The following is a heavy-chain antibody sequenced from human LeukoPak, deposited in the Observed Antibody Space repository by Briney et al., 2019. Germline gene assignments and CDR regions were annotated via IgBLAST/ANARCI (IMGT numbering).Heavy chain of an antibody. Sequence: GGSLRLSCAASGSTFDDYAVHWVRQAPGKGLEWVSGISWNSGSIGYADSVKGRFTISRDNAKNSLYLQMNSLRAEDTALYYCAKDMGGSYPLGLDYWGQGTLVTVSS. CDR1: GSTFDDYA. CDR3: AKDMGGSYPLGLDY. J-gene: IGHJ4*02. CDR2: ISWNSGSI. V-gene: IGHV3-9*01. D-gene: IGHD1-26*01.